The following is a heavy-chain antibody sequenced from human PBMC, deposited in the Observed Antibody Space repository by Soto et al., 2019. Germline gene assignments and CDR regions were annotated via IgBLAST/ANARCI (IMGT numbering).Heavy chain of an antibody. D-gene: IGHD1-26*01. CDR2: TYPGGTT. J-gene: IGHJ3*01. CDR3: AKEFRTSGSRNAFDL. Sequence: EVQLVESGGGLVQPGGSLRLSCAASGFTVSSNYMSWVRQAPCKGLEWVSVTYPGGTTYYADAVKDRFIISRDISKNTLDLQMNSLRAEDTAVYYCAKEFRTSGSRNAFDLWGQGTMVTVSS. CDR1: GFTVSSNY. V-gene: IGHV3-66*01.